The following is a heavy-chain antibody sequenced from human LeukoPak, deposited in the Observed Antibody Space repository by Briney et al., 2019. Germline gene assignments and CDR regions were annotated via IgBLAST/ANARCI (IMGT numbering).Heavy chain of an antibody. Sequence: ASVKVSCKASGYTFTSYYMHWVRQAPGQGLEWMGIINPSGGSTSYAQKFQGRVTMTRDTSTSTVYMELSSLRSEDTAVYYCARDKAQQLVRYYYGMDVWGQGTTVTVSS. D-gene: IGHD6-13*01. CDR1: GYTFTSYY. J-gene: IGHJ6*02. CDR2: INPSGGST. CDR3: ARDKAQQLVRYYYGMDV. V-gene: IGHV1-46*01.